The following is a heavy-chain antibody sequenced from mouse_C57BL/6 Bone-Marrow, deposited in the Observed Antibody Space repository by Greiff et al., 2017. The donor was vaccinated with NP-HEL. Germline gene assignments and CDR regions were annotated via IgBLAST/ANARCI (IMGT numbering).Heavy chain of an antibody. CDR2: IDPENGDT. CDR3: KVNYPDY. CDR1: GFNIKDDY. Sequence: EVKLQESGAELVRPGASVKLSCTASGFNIKDDYMHWVKQRPEQGLEWIGWIDPENGDTEYASKFQGKATITADTSSNTAYLQLSSLTSEDTAVYYCKVNYPDYGGQGTTLTVSS. V-gene: IGHV14-4*01. D-gene: IGHD2-1*01. J-gene: IGHJ2*01.